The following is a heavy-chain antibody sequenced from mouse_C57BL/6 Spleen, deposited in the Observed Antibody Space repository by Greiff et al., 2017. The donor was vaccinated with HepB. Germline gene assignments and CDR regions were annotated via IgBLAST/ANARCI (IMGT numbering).Heavy chain of an antibody. V-gene: IGHV10-1*01. J-gene: IGHJ3*01. CDR3: VRPYDYDVGFAY. Sequence: EVKVVESGGGLVQPKGSLKLSCAASGFSFNTYAMNWVRQAPGKGLEWVARIRSKSNNYATYYADSVKDRFTISRDDSESMLYLQMNNLKTEDTAMYYCVRPYDYDVGFAYWGQGTLVTVSA. CDR1: GFSFNTYA. D-gene: IGHD2-4*01. CDR2: IRSKSNNYAT.